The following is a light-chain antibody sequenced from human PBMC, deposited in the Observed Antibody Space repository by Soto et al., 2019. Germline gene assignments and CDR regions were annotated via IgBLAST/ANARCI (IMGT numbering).Light chain of an antibody. Sequence: DIQMTQSPSSVSASVGCRVTITFRASQGVSTWLAWYQQKPGKAPKLLIYKASTLKSGVPSRFSGSGSGTEFTLTISSLQPEDFATYYCQQSHSTPPTFGQGTKVDI. CDR1: QGVSTW. CDR3: QQSHSTPPT. V-gene: IGKV1-12*01. CDR2: KAS. J-gene: IGKJ1*01.